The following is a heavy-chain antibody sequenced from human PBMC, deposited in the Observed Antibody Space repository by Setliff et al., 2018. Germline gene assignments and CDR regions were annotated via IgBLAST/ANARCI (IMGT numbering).Heavy chain of an antibody. J-gene: IGHJ6*03. CDR2: IYTSWST. CDR3: ARMSGFLYMDV. Sequence: SETLSLTCTVSDDSISSRHYWSWIRQSAGKGLEWLGQIYTSWSTNYNPSLKGRATLSIDASKRQFSLKLTSVTAADTAVYYCARMSGFLYMDVWGKGTTVTVSS. D-gene: IGHD3-3*01. V-gene: IGHV4-61*09. CDR1: DDSISSRHY.